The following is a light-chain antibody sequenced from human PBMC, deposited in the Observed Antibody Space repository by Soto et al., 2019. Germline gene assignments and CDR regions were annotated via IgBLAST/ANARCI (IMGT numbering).Light chain of an antibody. V-gene: IGKV3-20*01. Sequence: EIVLTQSPGTLSLSPGERATLSCRASQSVTSNYLAWYQQKPGQAPRLLIYGASSRATGIPARFSGSGSGTDFTLTVSSLQPEDFATYYCQQLFMYPPTFGPGTKVDIK. CDR3: QQLFMYPPT. J-gene: IGKJ3*01. CDR1: QSVTSNY. CDR2: GAS.